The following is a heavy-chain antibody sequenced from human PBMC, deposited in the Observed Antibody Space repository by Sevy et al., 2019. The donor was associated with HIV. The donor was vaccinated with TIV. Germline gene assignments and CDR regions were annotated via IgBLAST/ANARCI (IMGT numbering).Heavy chain of an antibody. Sequence: GGSLRLSCTASGFTFGDYAMSWFRQAPGKGLEWVGFIRSKAYGGTTEYAASVKGRFTISRDDSKSIAYLHMNSLKTEDTAVYYCTRDRDRRYYDSSGYPAYYYGMDVWGQGTTVTVSS. CDR1: GFTFGDYA. J-gene: IGHJ6*02. CDR3: TRDRDRRYYDSSGYPAYYYGMDV. CDR2: IRSKAYGGTT. V-gene: IGHV3-49*03. D-gene: IGHD3-22*01.